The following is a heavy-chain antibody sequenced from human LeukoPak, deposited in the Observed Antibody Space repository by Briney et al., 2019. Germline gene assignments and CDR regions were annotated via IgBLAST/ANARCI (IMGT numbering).Heavy chain of an antibody. Sequence: SETLSLTCTVSGGSISSYYWSWIRQPPGKGLEWIGYIYYSGSTNYNPSLKSRVTISVDTSKNQFSLKLSSVTAADTAVYYCARDNWNYGYYYYYYMDVWGKGTTVTVSS. D-gene: IGHD1-7*01. V-gene: IGHV4-59*01. J-gene: IGHJ6*03. CDR3: ARDNWNYGYYYYYYMDV. CDR1: GGSISSYY. CDR2: IYYSGST.